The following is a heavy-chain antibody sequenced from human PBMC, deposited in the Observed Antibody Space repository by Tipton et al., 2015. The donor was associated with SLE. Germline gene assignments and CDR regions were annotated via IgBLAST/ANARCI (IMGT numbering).Heavy chain of an antibody. CDR3: ARGRPRGGGCYC. Sequence: TLSLTCAVYGGSFSGYYWSWIRQPPGKGLEWIGEINHSGSTNYNPSLKSRLTISVDTSKNQFSLKLSSVTAADTAVYYCARGRPRGGGCYCWGQGTLVPVSS. D-gene: IGHD2-15*01. CDR1: GGSFSGYY. CDR2: INHSGST. V-gene: IGHV4-34*01. J-gene: IGHJ4*02.